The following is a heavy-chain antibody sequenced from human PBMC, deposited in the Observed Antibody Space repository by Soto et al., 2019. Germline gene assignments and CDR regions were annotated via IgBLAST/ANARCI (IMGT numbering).Heavy chain of an antibody. CDR2: IYHSGST. CDR3: ARAPFGNWFDR. CDR1: GGSISSGGYS. V-gene: IGHV4-30-2*01. J-gene: IGHJ5*02. D-gene: IGHD3-16*01. Sequence: QLQLQESGSGLVKPSQPLSLTCAVSGGSISSGGYSWSWIRQPPGKGLEWIGYIYHSGSTYYNPSIKSRVTISVDRSKNQFSMKLSSVTAADTAVDYWARAPFGNWFDRWGQGTLVTVSS.